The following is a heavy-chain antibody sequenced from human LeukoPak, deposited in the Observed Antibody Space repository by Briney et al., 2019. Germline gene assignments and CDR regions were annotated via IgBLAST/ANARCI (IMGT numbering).Heavy chain of an antibody. D-gene: IGHD3-22*01. J-gene: IGHJ4*02. V-gene: IGHV3-7*01. CDR2: IKQDG. CDR1: GFTFSSYW. CDR3: ARDVGAYDSSGYPGAFDY. Sequence: GGSLRLSCAASGFTFSSYWMNWVRQAPGKGLEWVANIKQDGSVHSVKGRFTISRDNAKNSLYLQMNSLRAEDTAVYYCARDVGAYDSSGYPGAFDYWGQGTLVTVSS.